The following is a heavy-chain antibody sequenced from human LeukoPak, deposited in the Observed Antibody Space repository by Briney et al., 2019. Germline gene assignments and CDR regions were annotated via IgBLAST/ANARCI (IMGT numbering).Heavy chain of an antibody. CDR1: GFTFSDYY. J-gene: IGHJ4*02. D-gene: IGHD2-21*02. CDR3: AKDRLLNCRGDCYIFDY. V-gene: IGHV3-11*04. Sequence: GGSLRLSCAASGFTFSDYYMNWIRQAPGKGLEWVSYISSGGSSIYYADSVKGRFTISRDNAKNSLYLQMNSLRAEDTAVYYCAKDRLLNCRGDCYIFDYWGQGTVVTVSS. CDR2: ISSGGSSI.